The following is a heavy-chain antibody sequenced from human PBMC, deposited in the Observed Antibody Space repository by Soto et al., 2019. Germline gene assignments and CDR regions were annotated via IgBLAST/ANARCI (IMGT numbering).Heavy chain of an antibody. J-gene: IGHJ4*02. CDR2: INAGNGNT. V-gene: IGHV1-3*01. CDR1: GYTFISYA. CDR3: AREGLPLDY. Sequence: EASVKVSCKASGYTFISYAMNWVRQAPGQRLEWMGWINAGNGNTKYSQKFQGRVTITRDTSASTAYMELSSLRYEDTAVYYCAREGLPLDYWGQGTLVTVSS. D-gene: IGHD2-15*01.